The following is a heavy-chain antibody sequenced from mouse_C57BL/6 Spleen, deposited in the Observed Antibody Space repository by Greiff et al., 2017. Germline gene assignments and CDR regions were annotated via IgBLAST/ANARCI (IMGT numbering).Heavy chain of an antibody. V-gene: IGHV1-55*01. Sequence: QVQLKQPGAELVKPGASVKMSCKASGYTFTSYWITWVKQRPGQGLEWIGDIYPGSGSTNSNETFKSKATLTVDTSSSTAYMQLSSLTSEASAVYDGALYYGNYGRFAYWGQGTLVTVSA. CDR3: ALYYGNYGRFAY. CDR1: GYTFTSYW. CDR2: IYPGSGST. D-gene: IGHD2-1*01. J-gene: IGHJ3*01.